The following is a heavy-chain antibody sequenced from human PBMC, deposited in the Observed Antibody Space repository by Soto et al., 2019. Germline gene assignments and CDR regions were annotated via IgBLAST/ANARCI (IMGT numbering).Heavy chain of an antibody. CDR3: AKVELRYFDWQIGAFDI. CDR1: GFTFSSYW. V-gene: IGHV3-7*01. J-gene: IGHJ3*02. D-gene: IGHD3-9*01. CDR2: IKQDGSEK. Sequence: GGSLRLSCAASGFTFSSYWMSWVRQAPGKGLEWVANIKQDGSEKSYVDSVKGRFTISRDNAKKSLYLQMNSLGAEDTAVYYCAKVELRYFDWQIGAFDIWGQGTMVTVSS.